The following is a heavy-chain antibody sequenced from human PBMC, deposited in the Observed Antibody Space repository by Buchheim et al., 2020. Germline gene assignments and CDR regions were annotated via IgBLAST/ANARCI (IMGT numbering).Heavy chain of an antibody. J-gene: IGHJ4*02. Sequence: QVQLQQWGAGLLKPSETLSLTCAVYGGSFSGYYWNWIRQPPGKGLEWIGEINHSGITNYNPSLKSRVTISVATSKTPFSPYLNSVTAADTAVYYCARWGLIAARYFDYWGQGTL. CDR2: INHSGIT. D-gene: IGHD6-6*01. CDR3: ARWGLIAARYFDY. CDR1: GGSFSGYY. V-gene: IGHV4-34*01.